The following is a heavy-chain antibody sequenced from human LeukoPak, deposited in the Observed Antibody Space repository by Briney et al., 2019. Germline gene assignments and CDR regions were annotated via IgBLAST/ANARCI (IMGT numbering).Heavy chain of an antibody. CDR3: ARVQEDHYYYYGMDV. CDR1: GFTFSSYW. J-gene: IGHJ6*02. V-gene: IGHV4-59*01. CDR2: IYYSGST. Sequence: SGGSLRLSCAASGFTFSSYWMSWVRQAPGKGLEWIGYIYYSGSTNYNPSLKSRVTISIDTSKKQFSLKLSSVTAADTAVYYCARVQEDHYYYYGMDVWGQGTTVTVSS.